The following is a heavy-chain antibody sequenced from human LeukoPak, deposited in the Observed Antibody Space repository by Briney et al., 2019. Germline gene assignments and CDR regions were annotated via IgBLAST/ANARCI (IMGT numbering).Heavy chain of an antibody. CDR3: ARGGEITFGGVIVIPILFDY. D-gene: IGHD3-16*02. CDR2: IYYSGST. Sequence: SGTLSLTCAVYGGAISSSNWWSWVRQPPGKGLEWIGYIYYSGSTYYNPSLKSRVTISVDTSKNQFSLKLSSVTAADTAVYYCARGGEITFGGVIVIPILFDYWGQGTLVTVSS. J-gene: IGHJ4*02. V-gene: IGHV4-4*02. CDR1: GGAISSSNW.